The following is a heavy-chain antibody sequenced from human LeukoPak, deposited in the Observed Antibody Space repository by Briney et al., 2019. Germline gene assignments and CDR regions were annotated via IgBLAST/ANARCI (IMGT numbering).Heavy chain of an antibody. CDR3: ARGTRIKQWLPHGPRYYYYYMDV. CDR1: GYTFTSYD. V-gene: IGHV1-8*01. CDR2: MNPNSGNT. Sequence: GASVKVSCKASGYTFTSYDINWVRQATGQGLEWMGWMNPNSGNTGYAQKFQGRVTMTRNTSISTAYMELSSLRSEDTAVYYCARGTRIKQWLPHGPRYYYYYMDVWGKGTTVTISS. J-gene: IGHJ6*03. D-gene: IGHD6-19*01.